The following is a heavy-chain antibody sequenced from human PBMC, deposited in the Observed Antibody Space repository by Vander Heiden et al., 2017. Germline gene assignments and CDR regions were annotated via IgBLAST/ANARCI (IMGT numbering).Heavy chain of an antibody. CDR3: ARNGYYSADD. CDR1: GRSITSNW. V-gene: IGHV4-4*02. D-gene: IGHD3-3*01. CDR2: IFHTGNI. J-gene: IGHJ4*02. Sequence: QVQLQESGPGLVKPSGTLSLTCAVPGRSITSNWWTWVRQPPGKGLEWIGEIFHTGNINYNPSLRSRTTISLDKSKNQFSLNVHSVTAADTAVYYCARNGYYSADDWGPGILVTVS.